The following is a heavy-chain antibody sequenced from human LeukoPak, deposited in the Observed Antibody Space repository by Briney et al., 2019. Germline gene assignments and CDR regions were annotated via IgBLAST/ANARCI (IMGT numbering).Heavy chain of an antibody. CDR1: GFTFSSYS. CDR2: ISSSSSYI. D-gene: IGHD2-15*01. J-gene: IGHJ4*02. CDR3: ARDTVVVAATFDY. V-gene: IGHV3-21*01. Sequence: GGSLRLSCAASGFTFSSYSMNWVRRAPGKGLEWVSSISSSSSYIYYADSVKGRFTISRDNAKNSLYLQMNSLRAEDTAVYYCARDTVVVAATFDYWGQGTLVTVSS.